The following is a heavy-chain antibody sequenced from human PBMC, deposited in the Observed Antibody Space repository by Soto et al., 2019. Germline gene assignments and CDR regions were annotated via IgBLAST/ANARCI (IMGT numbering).Heavy chain of an antibody. CDR1: GFTFDDYG. J-gene: IGHJ3*02. Sequence: EVQLVESGGGVVRPGGSLRLSCAASGFTFDDYGMSWVRQAPGKGLEWVSGINWNGGSTGYADSVKGRFTISRDNAKNSLYLQMNSLRAEDTALYYCARSSSTMIVVVKGAFDIWGQGTMVTXSS. CDR2: INWNGGST. CDR3: ARSSSTMIVVVKGAFDI. D-gene: IGHD3-22*01. V-gene: IGHV3-20*04.